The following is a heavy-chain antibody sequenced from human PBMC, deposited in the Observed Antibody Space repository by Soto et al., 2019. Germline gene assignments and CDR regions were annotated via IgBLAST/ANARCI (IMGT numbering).Heavy chain of an antibody. J-gene: IGHJ5*02. CDR2: IIPIFGTA. D-gene: IGHD3-9*01. V-gene: IGHV1-69*13. Sequence: SEKVSCKASGGTFSSYAISWVRQAPGQGLEWMGGIIPIFGTANYAQKFQGRVTITADESTSTAYMELSSLRSEDTAVYYCARDSLRYFDWLPEYNWFDPWGQGTLVTVSS. CDR3: ARDSLRYFDWLPEYNWFDP. CDR1: GGTFSSYA.